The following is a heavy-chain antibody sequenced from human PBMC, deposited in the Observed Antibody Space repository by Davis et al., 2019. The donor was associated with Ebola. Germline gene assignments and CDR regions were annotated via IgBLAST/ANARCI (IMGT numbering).Heavy chain of an antibody. Sequence: PGGSLRLSCAASGFIFSSYAMSWVRQAPGKGLEWVSSISVRSITYHADSVKGRFTISRDNSKNTLDLQMNSLRAEDTAVYYCAKVHPPTTVTTGWFDPWGQGTLVTVSS. CDR2: ISVRSIT. J-gene: IGHJ5*02. V-gene: IGHV3-23*01. D-gene: IGHD4-17*01. CDR3: AKVHPPTTVTTGWFDP. CDR1: GFIFSSYA.